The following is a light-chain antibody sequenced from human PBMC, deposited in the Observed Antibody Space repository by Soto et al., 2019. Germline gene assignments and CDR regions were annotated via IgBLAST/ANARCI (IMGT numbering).Light chain of an antibody. Sequence: AIQMTQFPASLSASVGDRVTITCRASQGIRDELAWYQQKPGKAPILLIYGASRLESGVPSRFSGSGSGTDFSLTIYSLRPEDSATYFCLQDYNYPRTFCQGTKLQI. CDR2: GAS. CDR1: QGIRDE. J-gene: IGKJ2*01. CDR3: LQDYNYPRT. V-gene: IGKV1-6*01.